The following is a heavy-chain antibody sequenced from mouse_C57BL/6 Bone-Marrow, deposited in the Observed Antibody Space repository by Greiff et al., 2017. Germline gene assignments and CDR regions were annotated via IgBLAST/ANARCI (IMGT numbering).Heavy chain of an antibody. CDR3: ARYYDYDDDGDY. D-gene: IGHD2-4*01. Sequence: QVQLQQPGAELVRPGTSVKLSCKASGYTFTSYWMHWVKQRPGQGLEWIGVIDPSDSYTNYNQQFKGKATLTVDTSSSTAYMQLSSLTSGDSAVYYCARYYDYDDDGDYWGQGTTLTVSS. J-gene: IGHJ2*01. CDR1: GYTFTSYW. V-gene: IGHV1-59*01. CDR2: IDPSDSYT.